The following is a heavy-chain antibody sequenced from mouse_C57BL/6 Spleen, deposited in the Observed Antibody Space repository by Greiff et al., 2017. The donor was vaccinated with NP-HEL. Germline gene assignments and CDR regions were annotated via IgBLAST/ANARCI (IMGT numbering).Heavy chain of an antibody. CDR1: GYTFTSYW. Sequence: VQLQQPGAELVMPGASVKLSCKASGYTFTSYWMHWVKQRPGQGLEWIGEIDPSDSYTNYNQKFKGKSTLTVDKSSSTAYMQLSSLTSEDSAVYYCARLDWDVDYFDYWGQGTTLTVSS. D-gene: IGHD4-1*01. CDR2: IDPSDSYT. J-gene: IGHJ2*01. V-gene: IGHV1-69*01. CDR3: ARLDWDVDYFDY.